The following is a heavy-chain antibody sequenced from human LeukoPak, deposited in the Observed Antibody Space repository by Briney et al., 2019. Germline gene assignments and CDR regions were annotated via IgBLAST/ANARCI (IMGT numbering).Heavy chain of an antibody. Sequence: PGRSLRLSCAASGFTFSSYAMHWVRQAPGKGLEWVAVISYDGSNKYYADSVKGRFTNSRDNSKNTLYLQMNSLRAEDTAVYYCAKLSMDSYYFDYWGQGTLVTVSS. CDR2: ISYDGSNK. CDR1: GFTFSSYA. D-gene: IGHD3/OR15-3a*01. J-gene: IGHJ4*02. CDR3: AKLSMDSYYFDY. V-gene: IGHV3-30-3*02.